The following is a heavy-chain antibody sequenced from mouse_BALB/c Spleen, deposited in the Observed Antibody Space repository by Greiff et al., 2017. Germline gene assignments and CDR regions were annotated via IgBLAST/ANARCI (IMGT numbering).Heavy chain of an antibody. V-gene: IGHV1-87*01. D-gene: IGHD1-1*01. J-gene: IGHJ2*01. CDR3: ASLTTVVGFDY. CDR2: IYPGDGDT. CDR1: GYTFTSYW. Sequence: VQLQQSGAELARPGASVKLSCKASGYTFTSYWMQWVKQRPGQGLEWIGAIYPGDGDTRYTQKFKGKATLTADKSSSTAYMQLSSLASEDSAVYYCASLTTVVGFDYWGQGTTLTVSS.